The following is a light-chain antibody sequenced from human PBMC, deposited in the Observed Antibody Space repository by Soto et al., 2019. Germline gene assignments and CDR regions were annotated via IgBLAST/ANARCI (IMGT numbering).Light chain of an antibody. CDR1: SSDVGAYNS. CDR3: CSSAPESTYV. CDR2: KGT. V-gene: IGLV2-23*01. J-gene: IGLJ1*01. Sequence: QSVLAQPASVSGSPGQSVTISCTGTSSDVGAYNSVSWYQQHPDKAPQLMIYKGTQRPSGVSNRFSGSTSGNAASLTISGLQAGDEADYFCCSSAPESTYVFGTGTKVPVL.